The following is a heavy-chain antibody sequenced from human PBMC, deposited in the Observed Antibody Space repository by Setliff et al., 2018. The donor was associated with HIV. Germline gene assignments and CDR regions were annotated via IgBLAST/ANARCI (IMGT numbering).Heavy chain of an antibody. CDR3: AKFRYAIKSTYYFDS. J-gene: IGHJ4*02. CDR2: IEFDGKNE. CDR1: GFTFRLYG. V-gene: IGHV3-30*02. D-gene: IGHD2-2*01. Sequence: GESLKISCAASGFTFRLYGMHWVRRAPGKGLEWVASIEFDGKNEYYAESVKGRFTISRDNSKSTVYLQMNSVTPEDSAMYYCAKFRYAIKSTYYFDSWGQGTLVTVSS.